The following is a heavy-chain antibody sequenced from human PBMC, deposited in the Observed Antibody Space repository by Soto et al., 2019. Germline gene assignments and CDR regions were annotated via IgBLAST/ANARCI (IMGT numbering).Heavy chain of an antibody. Sequence: QVQLVQSGGGVVQPGRSLSLSCAASGFPFSAYTMNWVRQPPGKGLEWVAVISYDGNNERYTDPVKGRFTVSRDNSKSTLYLQMNSLKSEDTAVYYCAIDGYSGRSDGFDIWGQGTMVTVSS. J-gene: IGHJ3*02. V-gene: IGHV3-30-3*01. CDR3: AIDGYSGRSDGFDI. CDR1: GFPFSAYT. CDR2: ISYDGNNE. D-gene: IGHD1-26*01.